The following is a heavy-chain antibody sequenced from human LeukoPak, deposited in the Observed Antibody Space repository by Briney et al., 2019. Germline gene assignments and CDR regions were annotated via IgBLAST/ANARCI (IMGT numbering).Heavy chain of an antibody. CDR3: AKGPVRSMATIVDRVAY. D-gene: IGHD5-24*01. Sequence: GGSLRLSCAVSGFTFSSFSMSWVRQAPGKGLEWIATISGDSSRTSYADSVTGRFTISRDNSKPTLFLQMSGLRVEDTAMYYCAKGPVRSMATIVDRVAYWGQGTLVTVSS. CDR2: ISGDSSRT. J-gene: IGHJ4*02. CDR1: GFTFSSFS. V-gene: IGHV3-23*01.